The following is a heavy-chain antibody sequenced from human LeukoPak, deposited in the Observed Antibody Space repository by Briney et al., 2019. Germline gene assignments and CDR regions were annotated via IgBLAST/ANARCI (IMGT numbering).Heavy chain of an antibody. Sequence: SETLSLTCTVSGGSINSYYWSWIRQPAGQGLEWIGRIYSSRSTGYNTSLKSRVTMSLETSQNQFSLRLSSVTAVDTGVYYCARVDIRTAFFDYWGQGTLVTVSS. CDR3: ARVDIRTAFFDY. CDR2: IYSSRST. J-gene: IGHJ4*02. CDR1: GGSINSYY. V-gene: IGHV4-4*07. D-gene: IGHD5-12*01.